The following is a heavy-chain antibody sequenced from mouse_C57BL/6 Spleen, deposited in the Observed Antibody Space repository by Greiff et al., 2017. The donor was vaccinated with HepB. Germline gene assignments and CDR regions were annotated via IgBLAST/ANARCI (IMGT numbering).Heavy chain of an antibody. V-gene: IGHV1-42*01. CDR2: INPSTGGT. CDR1: GYSFTGYY. Sequence: VQLQQSGPELVKPGASVKISCKASGYSFTGYYMNWVKQSPEKSLEWIGEINPSTGGTTYNQKFKAKATLTVDKSSSTAYMQLKSLTSEDSAVEYGARGVVVDEGGKGKTLT. J-gene: IGHJ2*01. CDR3: ARGVVVDE. D-gene: IGHD1-3*01.